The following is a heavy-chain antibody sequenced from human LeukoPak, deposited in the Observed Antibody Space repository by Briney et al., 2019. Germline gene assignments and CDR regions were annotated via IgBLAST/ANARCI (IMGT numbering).Heavy chain of an antibody. D-gene: IGHD2-15*01. V-gene: IGHV4-59*08. Sequence: KPSETLSLTCTVSGGSISSYYWSWIRQPPGKGLEWIGYIYYSGSTNYNPSLKSRVTISVDTSKNQFSLKLSSVTAADTAVYYCARLKRAATYYFDDWGQGTLVTVSS. CDR3: ARLKRAATYYFDD. CDR1: GGSISSYY. J-gene: IGHJ4*02. CDR2: IYYSGST.